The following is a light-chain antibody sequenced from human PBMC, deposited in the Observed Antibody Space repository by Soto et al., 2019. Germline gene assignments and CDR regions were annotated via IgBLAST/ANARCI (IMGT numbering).Light chain of an antibody. CDR1: SSDIGNFRL. CDR3: CSYADNNTYV. Sequence: QSALTQPAPVYGSAGESSSLSCTGTSSDIGNFRLVSWYQQHPGKVPKVVMFEVNKRPSWVSNRLSGSRSGKTASLTISGLQTEDEADYYCCSYADNNTYVFGSGTNVTVL. V-gene: IGLV2-23*02. J-gene: IGLJ1*01. CDR2: EVN.